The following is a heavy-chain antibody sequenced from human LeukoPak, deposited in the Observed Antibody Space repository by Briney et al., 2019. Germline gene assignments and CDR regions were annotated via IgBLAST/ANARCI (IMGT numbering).Heavy chain of an antibody. V-gene: IGHV3-21*01. CDR2: ISSSSSYI. Sequence: GGSLRLSCAASGFTFSSYSMNWVRQAPGKGLEWVSSISSSSSYIYYADSVKGRFTISRDNAKNSLYLQMNSLRAEDTAVYYCARSRGDDWLEFDYWGQGTLVTVSS. D-gene: IGHD3-9*01. J-gene: IGHJ4*02. CDR1: GFTFSSYS. CDR3: ARSRGDDWLEFDY.